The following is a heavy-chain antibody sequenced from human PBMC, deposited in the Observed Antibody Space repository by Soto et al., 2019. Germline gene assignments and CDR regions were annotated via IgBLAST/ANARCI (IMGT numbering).Heavy chain of an antibody. Sequence: SETLSLTCTVSGGSISSCYWSWIRQPPGKGLEWIGYIYYSGSTNYNPSLKSRVTISVDTSKNQFSLKLSSVTAADTAVYYCARESLGGGYSGNFDYWGQGTLVTVSS. CDR2: IYYSGST. J-gene: IGHJ4*02. D-gene: IGHD5-12*01. CDR3: ARESLGGGYSGNFDY. CDR1: GGSISSCY. V-gene: IGHV4-59*01.